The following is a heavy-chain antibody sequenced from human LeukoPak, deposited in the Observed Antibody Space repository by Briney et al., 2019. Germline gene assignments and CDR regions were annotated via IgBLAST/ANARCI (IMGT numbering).Heavy chain of an antibody. CDR2: IYYSVST. Sequence: SETLSLTCTVSGGSINNGDYYWSWIRQPPGKGLEWIGYIYYSVSTYYNPSLKSRVTISVDTSKNQFSLKLSSVTAADTAVYYCAREVKYGSGPFGFAYWGQGTLVTVSP. CDR3: AREVKYGSGPFGFAY. V-gene: IGHV4-30-4*08. D-gene: IGHD3-10*01. J-gene: IGHJ4*02. CDR1: GGSINNGDYY.